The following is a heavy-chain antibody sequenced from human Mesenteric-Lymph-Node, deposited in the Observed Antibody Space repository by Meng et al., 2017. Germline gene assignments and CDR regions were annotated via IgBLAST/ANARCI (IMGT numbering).Heavy chain of an antibody. J-gene: IGHJ4*02. Sequence: GGSLRLSCAASGFIFSDYCMSWVRHTPGKGLEWVANIKQDGNEKYYVDSLKGRFTVFRDNAKNSLYLQMDCLGVDDTAVYYCARVDSTSSAHFWGQGTLVPVSS. V-gene: IGHV3-7*01. CDR2: IKQDGNEK. CDR1: GFIFSDYC. D-gene: IGHD6-6*01. CDR3: ARVDSTSSAHF.